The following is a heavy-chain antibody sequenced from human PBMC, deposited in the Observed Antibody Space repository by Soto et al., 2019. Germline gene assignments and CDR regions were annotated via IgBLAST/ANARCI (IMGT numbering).Heavy chain of an antibody. CDR2: ISYDGSNK. CDR3: AIGPGLMVYAATFDY. CDR1: GFTFSSYA. J-gene: IGHJ4*02. D-gene: IGHD2-8*01. Sequence: QVQLVESGGGVVQPGRSLRLSCAASGFTFSSYAMHWVRQAPGKGLEWVAVISYDGSNKYYADSVKGRFTISRDNSKNTLYLQMNSLRAEDTAVYYCAIGPGLMVYAATFDYWGQGTLVTVSS. V-gene: IGHV3-30-3*01.